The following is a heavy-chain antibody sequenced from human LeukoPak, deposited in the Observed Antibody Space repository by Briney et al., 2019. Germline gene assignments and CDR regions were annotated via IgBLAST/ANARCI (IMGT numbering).Heavy chain of an antibody. V-gene: IGHV1-2*06. CDR1: GYTFTGYY. CDR3: ARVGTGSWFGAFDI. Sequence: ASVKVSCKASGYTFTGYYMHWVRQAPGPGLEWMGRINPNSGGTNYAQKFQGRVTMTRDTSISTAYMELSRLRSDDTAVYYCARVGTGSWFGAFDIWGQGTMVTVSS. CDR2: INPNSGGT. J-gene: IGHJ3*02. D-gene: IGHD6-25*01.